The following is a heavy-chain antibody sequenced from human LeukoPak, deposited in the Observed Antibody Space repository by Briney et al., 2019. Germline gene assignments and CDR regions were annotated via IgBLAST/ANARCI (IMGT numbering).Heavy chain of an antibody. V-gene: IGHV4-61*02. CDR3: ARVGMWWELLY. CDR1: GGSISSGSYY. D-gene: IGHD1-26*01. CDR2: IYTSGST. J-gene: IGHJ4*02. Sequence: SQTLSLTCTVSGGSISSGSYYWSWIRQPAGKGLEWIGRIYTSGSTNYNPSLKSRVTISVDKSKNQFSLKLSSVTAADTAVYYCARVGMWWELLYWGQGTLVTVSS.